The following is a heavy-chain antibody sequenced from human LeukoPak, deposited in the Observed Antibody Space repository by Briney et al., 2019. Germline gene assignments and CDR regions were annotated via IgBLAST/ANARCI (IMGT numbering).Heavy chain of an antibody. CDR2: IYYDAGA. D-gene: IGHD2-15*01. CDR3: ARATESCSGGSCNSGVHY. Sequence: PSETLSLTCTVSGASVSATNYYWSWLRQHPGKGPEWIAYIYYDAGAYYNPSLESRVTISLDSSANQFSLKLSSVTAADTAVYYCARATESCSGGSCNSGVHYWGQGTLVTVSS. V-gene: IGHV4-31*03. J-gene: IGHJ4*02. CDR1: GASVSATNYY.